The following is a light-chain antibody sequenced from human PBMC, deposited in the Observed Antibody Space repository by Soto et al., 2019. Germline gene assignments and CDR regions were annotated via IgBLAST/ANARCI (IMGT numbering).Light chain of an antibody. J-gene: IGKJ1*01. Sequence: EIVLTRFPGTLSLSPGERATLSCRPSHIINSRYLAWYQQKPGQAPRLLMYDASTRATGIPDRFSGSGSGTDFTLTISRLEPEDFEVYYCQQYGSSPRTFGQGTKVDI. V-gene: IGKV3-20*01. CDR3: QQYGSSPRT. CDR1: HIINSRY. CDR2: DAS.